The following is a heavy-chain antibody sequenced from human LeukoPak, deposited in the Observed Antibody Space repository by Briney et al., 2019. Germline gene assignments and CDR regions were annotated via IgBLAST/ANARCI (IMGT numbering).Heavy chain of an antibody. CDR3: ARDESAAACTFDY. D-gene: IGHD6-13*01. CDR1: GYTFPRYY. V-gene: IGHV1-2*02. Sequence: ASVTVSCQPSGYTFPRYYMHWVGPAPGQGLEWMGWIDPTSGGTKSPQKFQGRVTITRETAIHTAYMELGRLRSDDTAVYYCARDESAAACTFDYWGQGTLVTVSS. J-gene: IGHJ4*02. CDR2: IDPTSGGT.